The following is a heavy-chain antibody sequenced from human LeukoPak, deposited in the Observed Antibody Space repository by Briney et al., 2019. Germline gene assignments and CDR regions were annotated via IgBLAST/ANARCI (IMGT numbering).Heavy chain of an antibody. J-gene: IGHJ4*02. CDR2: INPNSGGT. V-gene: IGHV1-2*02. CDR1: GDAFTGYY. CDR3: ARDRRITGHDY. D-gene: IGHD1-14*01. Sequence: ASVKVSCKATGDAFTGYYMHLVRQAPGQGLEWMGWINPNSGGTNYAQKFQGRVTMTRDTSISTAYMELSRLRSDDTAVYYCARDRRITGHDYWGQGTLVTVSS.